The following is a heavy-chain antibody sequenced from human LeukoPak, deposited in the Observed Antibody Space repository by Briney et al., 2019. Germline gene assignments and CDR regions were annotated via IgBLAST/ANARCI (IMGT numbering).Heavy chain of an antibody. V-gene: IGHV3-7*01. J-gene: IGHJ2*01. CDR2: IKQDGSEK. CDR1: GFTFSSYW. Sequence: PGGSLRLSCAASGFTFSSYWMSWVRQAPGKGLEWAANIKQDGSEKYYVDSVKGRFTISRDNAKNSLYLQMNSLRAEDTAVYYCARGGSYCSSTRCYDTLGYFDLWGRGTLVTVSS. CDR3: ARGGSYCSSTRCYDTLGYFDL. D-gene: IGHD2-2*01.